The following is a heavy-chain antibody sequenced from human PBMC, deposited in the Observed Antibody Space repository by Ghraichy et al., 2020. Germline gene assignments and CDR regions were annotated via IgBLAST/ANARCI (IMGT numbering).Heavy chain of an antibody. V-gene: IGHV3-7*03. CDR1: GFTFSNHW. CDR2: IKQDGSEK. CDR3: ARNSAATPGDD. J-gene: IGHJ4*02. D-gene: IGHD5-24*01. Sequence: GGSLRLSCAVSGFTFSNHWMAWVRQAPGKGLEWVANIKQDGSEKYYVDSVKGRFTISRDNAKNSLYLQMNSLRAEDTAVYYCARNSAATPGDDWGQGTLVTVSS.